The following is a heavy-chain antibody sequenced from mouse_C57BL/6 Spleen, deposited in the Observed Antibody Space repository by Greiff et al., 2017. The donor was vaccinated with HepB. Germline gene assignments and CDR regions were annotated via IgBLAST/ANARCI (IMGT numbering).Heavy chain of an antibody. D-gene: IGHD2-3*01. Sequence: VQLQQSGAELVKPGASVKLSCKASGYTFTEYSIHWVKQRPGQGLEWIGWFYPGSGSIKYNEKFKDKATLTVDKSSSTAYMELSSLTSEDSAVYFCAGLDEWGRDGLYWYFDVWGTGTTVTVSS. CDR2: FYPGSGSI. J-gene: IGHJ1*03. V-gene: IGHV1-62-2*01. CDR1: GYTFTEYS. CDR3: AGLDEWGRDGLYWYFDV.